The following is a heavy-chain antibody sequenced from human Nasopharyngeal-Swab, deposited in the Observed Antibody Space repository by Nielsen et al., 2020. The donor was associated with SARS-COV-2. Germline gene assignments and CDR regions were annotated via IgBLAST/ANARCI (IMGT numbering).Heavy chain of an antibody. CDR3: ARGAPGY. J-gene: IGHJ4*01. Sequence: SETLSLTCAVSGGSISSYSWSWIRLPPGKGLEWIGNIYHSGRTNYNPSLKSRLAISIDTSKKQFSLKLSSVTAADTAVYYCARGAPGYWGQGTLVTVSS. CDR1: GGSISSYS. CDR2: IYHSGRT. V-gene: IGHV4-59*12.